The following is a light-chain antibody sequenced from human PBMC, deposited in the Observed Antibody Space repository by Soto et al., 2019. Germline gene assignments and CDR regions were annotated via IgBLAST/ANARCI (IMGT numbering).Light chain of an antibody. CDR2: DAS. CDR1: QAISSA. V-gene: IGKV1D-13*01. CDR3: QQRSNWPPT. J-gene: IGKJ1*01. Sequence: AIQLTQSPSSLSATVGDRVTITCRASQAISSALAWYQQKPGKAPKLLIYDASSLESGVPSRFSGSGSGTDFTLTISSLEPEDFAVYYCQQRSNWPPTFGQGTKVEIK.